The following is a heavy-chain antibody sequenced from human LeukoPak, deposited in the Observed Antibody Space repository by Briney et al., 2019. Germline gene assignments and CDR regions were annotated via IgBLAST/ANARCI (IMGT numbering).Heavy chain of an antibody. V-gene: IGHV3-21*01. Sequence: GGSLRLSCAASGFTFSSYSMTWARQAPGKGLEWVSSISSSSSYIYYADSVKGRFTISRDNAKNSLYLQMNSLRAEDTAVYYCAHRPYDSSGYYSNWGQGTLVTVSS. D-gene: IGHD3-22*01. J-gene: IGHJ4*02. CDR1: GFTFSSYS. CDR3: AHRPYDSSGYYSN. CDR2: ISSSSSYI.